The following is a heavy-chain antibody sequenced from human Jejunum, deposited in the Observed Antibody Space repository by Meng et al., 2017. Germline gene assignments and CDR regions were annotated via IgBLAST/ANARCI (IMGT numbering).Heavy chain of an antibody. CDR2: IRGSGSPS. D-gene: IGHD2-15*01. J-gene: IGHJ4*02. Sequence: EVQVVELGGGWLQPGGSRRLSCEASGLTSRDYAMSWVRQAPGKGLEWVSVIRGSGSPSYYADSVKGRFTISRDNSKNTLYLQMSSLTADDTAVYFCAKTLGVVARDLDCWGQGTLVTVSS. V-gene: IGHV3-23*04. CDR1: GLTSRDYA. CDR3: AKTLGVVARDLDC.